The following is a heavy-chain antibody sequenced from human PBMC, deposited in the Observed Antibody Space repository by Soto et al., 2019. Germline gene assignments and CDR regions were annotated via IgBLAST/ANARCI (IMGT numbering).Heavy chain of an antibody. J-gene: IGHJ6*02. CDR2: ISVDDGDT. CDR3: ARDQVAKWAPGSAMVNYYYGMDA. Sequence: ASVKVSCKASGYTFTSYGMSWLRQAPGQGLEWMGWISVDDGDTNYAQNFQGRATMSTDTSTSTAYMEMRSLRSDDTAVYYCARDQVAKWAPGSAMVNYYYGMDAWGQGTTVTVSS. D-gene: IGHD5-18*01. V-gene: IGHV1-18*04. CDR1: GYTFTSYG.